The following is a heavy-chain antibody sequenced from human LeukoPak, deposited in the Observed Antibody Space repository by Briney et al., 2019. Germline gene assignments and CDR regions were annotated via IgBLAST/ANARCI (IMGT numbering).Heavy chain of an antibody. J-gene: IGHJ4*02. V-gene: IGHV3-11*04. D-gene: IGHD3-10*01. CDR2: ISSSGSTI. Sequence: LSLTCTVSGGSISSSSYYWGWIRQPPGKGLEWVSYISSSGSTIYYADSVKGRFTISRDNAKNSLYLQMNSLRAEDTAVYYCARAHYYGSGSYYKGFDYWGQGTLVTVSS. CDR1: GGSISSSSYY. CDR3: ARAHYYGSGSYYKGFDY.